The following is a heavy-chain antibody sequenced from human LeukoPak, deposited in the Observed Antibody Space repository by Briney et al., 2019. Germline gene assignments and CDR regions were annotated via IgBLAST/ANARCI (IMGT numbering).Heavy chain of an antibody. CDR1: GFTFSTYW. J-gene: IGHJ4*02. Sequence: AGGSLRLSCAASGFTFSTYWMGWVRQAPGKGLEWVANIEEYGNEIHYVDSVKGRFTISRDNTKTSLYLQMNSLRAEDTAVYYCAKGAWFGELSDYWGQGTLVTVSS. D-gene: IGHD3-10*01. V-gene: IGHV3-7*01. CDR2: IEEYGNEI. CDR3: AKGAWFGELSDY.